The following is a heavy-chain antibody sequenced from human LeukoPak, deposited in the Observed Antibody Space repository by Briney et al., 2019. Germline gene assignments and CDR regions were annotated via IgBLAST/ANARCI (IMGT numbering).Heavy chain of an antibody. V-gene: IGHV3-15*01. Sequence: GGSLRLSCAASGFTFSNAWMSWVRQAPGKGLEWVGHIKSKTDGGTTDYAAPVKGRFTISRDDSKNTLYLQMNSLKTEDTAVYYCTTPEACSSTSCYSFYYYYGMDVWGNGTTVTVSS. D-gene: IGHD2-2*01. J-gene: IGHJ6*04. CDR3: TTPEACSSTSCYSFYYYYGMDV. CDR2: IKSKTDGGTT. CDR1: GFTFSNAW.